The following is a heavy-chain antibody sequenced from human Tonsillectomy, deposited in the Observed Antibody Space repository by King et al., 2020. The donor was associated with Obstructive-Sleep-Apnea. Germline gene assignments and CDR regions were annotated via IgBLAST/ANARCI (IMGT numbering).Heavy chain of an antibody. J-gene: IGHJ4*02. V-gene: IGHV1-2*02. CDR1: GYTFTGYH. CDR3: ATVAVSTAIFYFDY. CDR2: INPNSGGT. D-gene: IGHD3-3*01. Sequence: QLVQSGAEVRKPGASVKVSCMASGYTFTGYHMHWVRQAPGQGLEWMGWINPNSGGTTYAQKFQGRVAMTRDTSISPAYMELSSLRSDDTAVYYCATVAVSTAIFYFDYWGQGIMVTVSS.